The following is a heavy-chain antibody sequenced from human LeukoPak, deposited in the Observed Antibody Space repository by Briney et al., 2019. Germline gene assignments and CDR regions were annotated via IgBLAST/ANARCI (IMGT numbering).Heavy chain of an antibody. Sequence: SETLSLACTVSGGSVNSSSYYWSWIRQPPGKGLEWIGYIYYSGSTNYNPSLKSRVTISVDTSKNQFSLKLSSVTAADTAVYYCARAPGTYYYGSGSFDYWGQGTLVTVSS. CDR3: ARAPGTYYYGSGSFDY. J-gene: IGHJ4*02. CDR1: GGSVNSSSYY. V-gene: IGHV4-61*01. CDR2: IYYSGST. D-gene: IGHD3-10*01.